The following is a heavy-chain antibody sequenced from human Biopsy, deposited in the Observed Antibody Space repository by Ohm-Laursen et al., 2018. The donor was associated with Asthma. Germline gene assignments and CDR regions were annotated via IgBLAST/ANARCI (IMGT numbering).Heavy chain of an antibody. V-gene: IGHV4-59*01. CDR3: ARGVDRVTGLLDHFDS. CDR2: VYYSGST. D-gene: IGHD2-21*02. CDR1: GGSINNFY. J-gene: IGHJ4*02. Sequence: TLSLTCIVSGGSINNFYWSRIRQPPGKGLESIGHVYYSGSTNYNPSLKSRVTISIDASKNQFSLKLTSVTAADTAVYYCARGVDRVTGLLDHFDSWGQGTLVTVSS.